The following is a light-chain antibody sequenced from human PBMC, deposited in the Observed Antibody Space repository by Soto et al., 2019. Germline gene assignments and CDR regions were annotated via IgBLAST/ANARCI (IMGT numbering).Light chain of an antibody. CDR3: QQDGSTPLT. Sequence: EIVLTQSPGTLSLSPGERATLSCRANQLVSSSYLAWYQQKPGQAPRLLIYDASSRATGIPDRFSGSGSGTDFTLSISRLEPEDFAVYYCQQDGSTPLTFGGGTKVEIK. CDR1: QLVSSSY. J-gene: IGKJ4*01. CDR2: DAS. V-gene: IGKV3-20*01.